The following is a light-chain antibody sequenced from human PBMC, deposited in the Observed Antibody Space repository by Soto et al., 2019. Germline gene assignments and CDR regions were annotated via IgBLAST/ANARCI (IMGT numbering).Light chain of an antibody. CDR2: GNS. Sequence: QSALTQPPSVSGAPGQRVTISCTGSSSNIGAGYDVHWYQQLPGTAPKLLIYGNSNRPSGVPDRFSGSKSDTSASLAITGLQLEDEADYYCQSFDNSLSGVVFGGGTKLTVL. J-gene: IGLJ2*01. V-gene: IGLV1-40*01. CDR1: SSNIGAGYD. CDR3: QSFDNSLSGVV.